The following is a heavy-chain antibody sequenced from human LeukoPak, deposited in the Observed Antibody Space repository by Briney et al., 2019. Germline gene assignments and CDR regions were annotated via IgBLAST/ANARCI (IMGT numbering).Heavy chain of an antibody. CDR1: GYTFTSYG. J-gene: IGHJ3*01. CDR3: ARGTGLLWFGELFP. V-gene: IGHV1-18*01. CDR2: ISAYNGNT. D-gene: IGHD3-10*01. Sequence: ASLKVSCKASGYTFTSYGISWVRQAPGQGLEWMGWISAYNGNTNYAQKLQGRVTMTTDTSTSTAYMELRSLRSDDTAVYYCARGTGLLWFGELFPWGQGTMVTVSS.